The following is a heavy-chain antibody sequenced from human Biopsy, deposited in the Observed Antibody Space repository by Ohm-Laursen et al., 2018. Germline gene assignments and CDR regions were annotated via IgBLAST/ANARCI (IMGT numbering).Heavy chain of an antibody. CDR1: GGTFSKYG. V-gene: IGHV1-69*10. Sequence: GASVKVSCKSSGGTFSKYGISWVRQAPGQGLEWMGGIIPMLGTVQYARRLWGRVTITADKATSTAYMELSSLGSDDTAVYYCATDTLMAQNLVSGENWFDPWGQGTLVIVSS. CDR2: IIPMLGTV. CDR3: ATDTLMAQNLVSGENWFDP. D-gene: IGHD1-14*01. J-gene: IGHJ5*02.